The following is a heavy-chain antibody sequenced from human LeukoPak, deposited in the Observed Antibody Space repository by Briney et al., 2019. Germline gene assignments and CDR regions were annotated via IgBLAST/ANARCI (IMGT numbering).Heavy chain of an antibody. D-gene: IGHD5-24*01. CDR3: ARSVMATIVTSSLPFDY. CDR1: GGTFSSYA. J-gene: IGHJ4*02. Sequence: GASVKVSCKASGGTFSSYAISWVRQAPGQGLEWMGGIIPIFGTANYAQKFQGRVTITTDESTSTAYMELSSLRSEDTAVYYCARSVMATIVTSSLPFDYWGQGTLVTVSS. CDR2: IIPIFGTA. V-gene: IGHV1-69*05.